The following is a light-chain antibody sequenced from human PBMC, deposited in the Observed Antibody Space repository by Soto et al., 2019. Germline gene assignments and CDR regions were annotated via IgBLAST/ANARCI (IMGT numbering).Light chain of an antibody. CDR3: QQYNSYSPLP. J-gene: IGKJ4*01. V-gene: IGKV1-5*03. Sequence: IRMNQSPSTLSAYVGDRVTITCRASQSISSWLAWYQQKPGKAPKLLIYKASSLESGVPSRFSGSGSGTEFTLTISSLQPDDFATYYCQQYNSYSPLPFGGGTIVDVK. CDR1: QSISSW. CDR2: KAS.